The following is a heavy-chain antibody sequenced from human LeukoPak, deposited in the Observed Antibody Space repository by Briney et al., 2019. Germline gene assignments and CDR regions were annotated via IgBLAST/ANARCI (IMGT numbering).Heavy chain of an antibody. Sequence: GGSLRLSCAASGFTFSSYGMYWVRQAPGKGLEWVAFIRYDGSNKYYADSVKGRFTISRDKSKNTLYLQMNSLRAEDTAVYYCAKEFWSGYYAQDYWGQGTLVTVSS. J-gene: IGHJ4*02. CDR1: GFTFSSYG. CDR2: IRYDGSNK. D-gene: IGHD3-3*01. V-gene: IGHV3-30*02. CDR3: AKEFWSGYYAQDY.